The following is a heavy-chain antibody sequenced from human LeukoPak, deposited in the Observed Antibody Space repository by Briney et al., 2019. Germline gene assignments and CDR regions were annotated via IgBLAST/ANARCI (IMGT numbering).Heavy chain of an antibody. V-gene: IGHV3-11*01. CDR2: ITSSGSNT. CDR3: ARAYHDSLDY. J-gene: IGHJ4*02. Sequence: GGSLRLSCAASGFTFSDYYMTWIRQAPGKGLEWVSYITSSGSNTYYADSMKGRFTNSRDNAKNSLYLQVNSLRAEDTAVYYCARAYHDSLDYWGQGTLVTVSS. D-gene: IGHD2-2*01. CDR1: GFTFSDYY.